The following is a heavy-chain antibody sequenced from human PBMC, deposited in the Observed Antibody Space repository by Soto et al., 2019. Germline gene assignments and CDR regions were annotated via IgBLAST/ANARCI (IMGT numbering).Heavy chain of an antibody. CDR3: ASIPNYGDKRRGDFDL. V-gene: IGHV3-33*01. CDR1: GFTFSSYG. J-gene: IGHJ2*01. D-gene: IGHD4-17*01. Sequence: QVQLVESGGGVVQPGRSLGLSCAASGFTFSSYGMHWVRQAPGKGLEWVAVIWYDGSNKYYADSVKGRFTISRDNSKNTLYLQMNSLRAEDTAVYYCASIPNYGDKRRGDFDLWGRGTLVTVSS. CDR2: IWYDGSNK.